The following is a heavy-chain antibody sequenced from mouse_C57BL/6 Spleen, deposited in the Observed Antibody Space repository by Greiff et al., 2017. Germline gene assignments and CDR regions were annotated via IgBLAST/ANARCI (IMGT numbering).Heavy chain of an antibody. J-gene: IGHJ4*01. CDR3: GRRGYSDYAMDY. Sequence: EVKLVESGGDLVKPGGSLKLSCAASGFTFSSYGMSWVRQTPDKRLEWVATISSGGSYTYYPDSVKGRFTISRDNAKNTLYLQMSSLKSEDTASYCGGRRGYSDYAMDYWGQGTSVTVSS. D-gene: IGHD2-12*01. V-gene: IGHV5-6*02. CDR1: GFTFSSYG. CDR2: ISSGGSYT.